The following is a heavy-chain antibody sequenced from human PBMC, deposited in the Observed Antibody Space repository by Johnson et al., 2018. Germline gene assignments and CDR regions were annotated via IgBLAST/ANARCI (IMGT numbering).Heavy chain of an antibody. V-gene: IGHV1-69*01. J-gene: IGHJ6*03. CDR3: AKAPCGDDCYHSYYYMDV. Sequence: QVQLVESGAEVKKPGSSVKVSCKASGGTFSSYAISWVRQAPGQGLEWMGGIIPIFGTANYAQKFQGRVTITADESTSTAYMELSSLRSEDTAVYYCAKAPCGDDCYHSYYYMDVWGKGTTVTVSS. D-gene: IGHD2-21*02. CDR1: GGTFSSYA. CDR2: IIPIFGTA.